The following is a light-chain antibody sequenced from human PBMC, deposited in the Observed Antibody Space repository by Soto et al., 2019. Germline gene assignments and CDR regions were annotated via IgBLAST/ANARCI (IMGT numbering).Light chain of an antibody. CDR3: CSYSGSSTPVV. V-gene: IGLV2-23*01. CDR2: EGS. Sequence: QSALTQPASVSGSPGQSITISCTGSSSDVGSYNLVSWYQQHPGKAPKLMIYEGSKRPSGVSNRFSGSKSGNTASLTISGLQAEDDEDYYCCSYSGSSTPVVFGGGTKLTVL. CDR1: SSDVGSYNL. J-gene: IGLJ2*01.